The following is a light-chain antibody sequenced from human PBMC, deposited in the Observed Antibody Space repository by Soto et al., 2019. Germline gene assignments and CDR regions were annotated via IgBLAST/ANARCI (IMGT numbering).Light chain of an antibody. CDR2: GAS. J-gene: IGKJ1*01. CDR3: QQDGSSRL. V-gene: IGKV3-20*01. Sequence: EIGFTQSPGTLPLSPGERATLSCRASKSVSSSYLAWYQQKPGQAPRLLIYGASSRATGIPDRFSGSGSGTDFTLAISRLEPEDFAVYYCQQDGSSRLFGQGTKVDIK. CDR1: KSVSSSY.